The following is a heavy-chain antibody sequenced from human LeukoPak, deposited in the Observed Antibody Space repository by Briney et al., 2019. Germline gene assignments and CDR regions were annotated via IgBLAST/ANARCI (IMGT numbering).Heavy chain of an antibody. CDR2: IYYSGST. J-gene: IGHJ5*02. CDR3: ARLVYSSSLDMGRWFDP. Sequence: SETLSLTCTVSGGSISTSSYYWGWIRQPPGKGLECIGNIYYSGSTYYNPSLKSRVTISVDTSKNQFSLMLSSVPAADTAVYYCARLVYSSSLDMGRWFDPWGQGTLVTVSS. D-gene: IGHD6-6*01. V-gene: IGHV4-39*07. CDR1: GGSISTSSYY.